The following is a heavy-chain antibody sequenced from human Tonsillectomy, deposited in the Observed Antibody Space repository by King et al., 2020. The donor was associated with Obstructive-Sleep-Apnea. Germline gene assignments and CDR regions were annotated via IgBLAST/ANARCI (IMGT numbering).Heavy chain of an antibody. Sequence: DVQLVESGGGLVQPGGSLRLSCAGSGFTFSTYAMTWVRQAPGKGLEWVSAISGAGDRTYYAEFLRGRFTISRENSKNTVYLQINSLRAEDTAIYYCVGGYDRDYFDHWGQGTLVTVSS. CDR3: VGGYDRDYFDH. V-gene: IGHV3-23*04. CDR1: GFTFSTYA. D-gene: IGHD5-12*01. J-gene: IGHJ4*02. CDR2: ISGAGDRT.